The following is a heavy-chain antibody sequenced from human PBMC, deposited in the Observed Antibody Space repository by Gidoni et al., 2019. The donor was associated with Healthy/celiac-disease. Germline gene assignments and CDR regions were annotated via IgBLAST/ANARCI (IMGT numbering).Heavy chain of an antibody. Sequence: EGQLVESGGGRVKPGGSLRLACAACGCTLSSYSMNWGRQAPGKGRALVSFISSCCFYIYYADSVTCLFTISRYNAQHSLYLQMNSLRAEDTAFFFCARSLAGSVAGPHFYFYYGLDVWGQGTTVTVSS. D-gene: IGHD2-15*01. V-gene: IGHV3-21*01. CDR3: ARSLAGSVAGPHFYFYYGLDV. J-gene: IGHJ6*02. CDR2: ISSCCFYI. CDR1: GCTLSSYS.